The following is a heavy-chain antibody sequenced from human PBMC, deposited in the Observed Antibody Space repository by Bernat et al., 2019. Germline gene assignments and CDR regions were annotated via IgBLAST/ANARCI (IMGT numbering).Heavy chain of an antibody. J-gene: IGHJ4*02. Sequence: QVQLVESGGGVVQPGRSLRLSCAASGFTFSSYGMHWVRQAPGKGLEWVAVIYHDASNKYYSDFVKGRFTISRDDSKNTLYLQMNSLRPEDTAVYSCAKRGSQVWSKIPFDYWGQGTLVTVSS. CDR3: AKRGSQVWSKIPFDY. V-gene: IGHV3-33*06. CDR1: GFTFSSYG. CDR2: IYHDASNK. D-gene: IGHD5-18*01.